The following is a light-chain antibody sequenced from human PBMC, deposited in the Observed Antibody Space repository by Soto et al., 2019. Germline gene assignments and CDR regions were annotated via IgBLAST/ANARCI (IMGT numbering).Light chain of an antibody. CDR3: SSYTSSSTPVYV. Sequence: QSALTQPASGSGSPGQSITISCTGTSSDVGGYNYVSWYQQHPGKAPKLMIYDVSNRPSGVSNRFSGSKSGNTASLTISGLHAEHEADYYCSSYTSSSTPVYVFGTGTKVTVL. J-gene: IGLJ1*01. CDR1: SSDVGGYNY. V-gene: IGLV2-14*01. CDR2: DVS.